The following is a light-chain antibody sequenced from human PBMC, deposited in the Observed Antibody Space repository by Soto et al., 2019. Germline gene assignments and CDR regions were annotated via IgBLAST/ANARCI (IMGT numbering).Light chain of an antibody. CDR1: SSNIGAGYD. CDR3: QSYDSSLIV. V-gene: IGLV1-40*01. Sequence: QSVLTQPPSVSGAPGQRVTISCTGSSSNIGAGYDVHWYQQLPGTAPKLLIYGNSNRPSGVPDRFSGSKSGTSASLAITGLQAEDEADYYCQSYDSSLIVFGTGTKVTGL. J-gene: IGLJ1*01. CDR2: GNS.